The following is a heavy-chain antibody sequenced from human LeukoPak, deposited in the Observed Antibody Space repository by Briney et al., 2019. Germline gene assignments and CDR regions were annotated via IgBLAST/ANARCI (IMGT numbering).Heavy chain of an antibody. V-gene: IGHV1-2*02. CDR1: GYTFTSYD. CDR3: ARGPYDDYGHFDH. J-gene: IGHJ4*02. Sequence: ASVKVSCKASGYTFTSYDINWVRQAPGQGLEWMGWINPDSGGTNYAQKFRGRVTMTRDTSISTAYMELSRLRSDDTAVYYCARGPYDDYGHFDHWGQGTLVTASS. CDR2: INPDSGGT. D-gene: IGHD4-17*01.